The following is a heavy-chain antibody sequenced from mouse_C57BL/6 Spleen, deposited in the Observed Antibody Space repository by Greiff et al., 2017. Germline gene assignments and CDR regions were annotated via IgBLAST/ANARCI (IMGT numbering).Heavy chain of an antibody. CDR3: ARGASYYSNYEAY. J-gene: IGHJ3*01. D-gene: IGHD2-5*01. CDR1: GYSFTGYF. V-gene: IGHV1-20*01. CDR2: INPYNGDT. Sequence: EVKLQESGPELVKPGDSVKISCKASGYSFTGYFMNWVMQSHGKSLEWIGRINPYNGDTFYNQKFKGKATLTVDKSSSTAHMELRSLTSDDSAVYYCARGASYYSNYEAYWGQGTLVTVSA.